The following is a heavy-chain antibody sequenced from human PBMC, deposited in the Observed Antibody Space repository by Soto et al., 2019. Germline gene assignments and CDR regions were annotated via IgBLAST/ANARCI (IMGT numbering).Heavy chain of an antibody. D-gene: IGHD3-10*01. CDR2: IYYSGST. J-gene: IGHJ5*02. Sequence: SETLSLTCTVSGGSISSSSYYWGWIRQPPGKGLEWIGSIYYSGSTYYNPSLKSRVTISVDTSKNQFSLKLSSVTAADTAVYYCARQNFELLWFGELLSDVYNWFDPWGQGTLVTVSS. CDR3: ARQNFELLWFGELLSDVYNWFDP. CDR1: GGSISSSSYY. V-gene: IGHV4-39*01.